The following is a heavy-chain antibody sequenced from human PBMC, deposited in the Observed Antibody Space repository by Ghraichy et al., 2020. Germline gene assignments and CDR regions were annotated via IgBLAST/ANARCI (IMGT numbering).Heavy chain of an antibody. V-gene: IGHV4-39*07. CDR1: GGSISSSSYY. CDR2: IYYSGST. Sequence: SETLSLTCTVSGGSISSSSYYWGWIRQPPGKGLEWIGSIYYSGSTYYNPSLKSRVTISVDTSKNQFSLKLSSVTAADTAVYYCARGKYDFWSGYFLFDYWGQGTLVTVSS. D-gene: IGHD3-3*01. J-gene: IGHJ4*02. CDR3: ARGKYDFWSGYFLFDY.